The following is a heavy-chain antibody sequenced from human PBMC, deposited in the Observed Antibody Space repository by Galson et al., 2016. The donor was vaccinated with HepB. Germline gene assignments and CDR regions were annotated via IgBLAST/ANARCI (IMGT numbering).Heavy chain of an antibody. CDR3: ARSYYADYQLFNY. J-gene: IGHJ4*02. V-gene: IGHV4-39*01. Sequence: LSLTCTVSGGSISSSSYYWGWIRQPPGKGLEWIGSIYYSGSTYYKPSLKSRVTISADTSKNQFSLKLSYVTAADTAICYCARSYYADYQLFNYWGQGTLVTVSS. D-gene: IGHD4-17*01. CDR2: IYYSGST. CDR1: GGSISSSSYY.